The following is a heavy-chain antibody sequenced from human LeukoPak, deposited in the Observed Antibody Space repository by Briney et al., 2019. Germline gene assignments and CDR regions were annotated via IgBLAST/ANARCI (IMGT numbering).Heavy chain of an antibody. CDR3: AKDYSGSYYYFDY. Sequence: PGGSLTLSCTASKFTFSNYAMTWVRQAPGKGLEWVSTISSSGGGIFYSDSVKGRFTISRDNSKNTLYLQMNSLRAEDTAVYYCAKDYSGSYYYFDYWGQGTLVTVSS. D-gene: IGHD1-26*01. CDR2: ISSSGGGI. J-gene: IGHJ4*02. CDR1: KFTFSNYA. V-gene: IGHV3-23*01.